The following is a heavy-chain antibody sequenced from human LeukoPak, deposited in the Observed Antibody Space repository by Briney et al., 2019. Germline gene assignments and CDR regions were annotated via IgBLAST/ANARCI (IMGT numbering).Heavy chain of an antibody. CDR1: GGSITNYY. CDR2: VSSSGST. J-gene: IGHJ4*02. CDR3: ASGEGGSSLDY. V-gene: IGHV4-4*08. D-gene: IGHD6-13*01. Sequence: SETLSLTCTVSGGSITNYYWSRIRQPPGKGLEWIGCVSSSGSTNYNPSLKSRVTISVNTSKNQFSLRLNSVTAADTAVYYCASGEGGSSLDYWGQGTLVTVSS.